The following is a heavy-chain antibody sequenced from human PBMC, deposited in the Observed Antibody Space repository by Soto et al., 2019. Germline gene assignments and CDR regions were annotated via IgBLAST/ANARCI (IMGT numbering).Heavy chain of an antibody. D-gene: IGHD5-12*01. CDR3: TWLWADHFNI. Sequence: PGGSLRLSCAASGFNFNDAWMSWVRQAPGKGLEWVGRVKGKTAGGTTDYAAPVKGRFTISRDESKNTLYLQMNSLKTEDTAVYYCTWLWADHFNIWGQGTMVTVSS. CDR2: VKGKTAGGTT. V-gene: IGHV3-15*01. CDR1: GFNFNDAW. J-gene: IGHJ3*02.